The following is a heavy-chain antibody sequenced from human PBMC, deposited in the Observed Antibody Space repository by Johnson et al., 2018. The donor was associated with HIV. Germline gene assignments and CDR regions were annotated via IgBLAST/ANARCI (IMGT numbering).Heavy chain of an antibody. J-gene: IGHJ3*02. CDR1: GFTFNNYD. Sequence: VQLVESGGGVVQPGGSLRLSCAASGFTFNNYDMHWVRQAPGKGLEWVGRIKSKTDGGTTDYAAPVKGRFTISRDDSKNTLYLQMHSLRAEDTAVYYCAKSLAEGYYESRGLQIDTLDIWGQGTLVTVSS. CDR3: AKSLAEGYYESRGLQIDTLDI. V-gene: IGHV3-15*01. D-gene: IGHD3-22*01. CDR2: IKSKTDGGTT.